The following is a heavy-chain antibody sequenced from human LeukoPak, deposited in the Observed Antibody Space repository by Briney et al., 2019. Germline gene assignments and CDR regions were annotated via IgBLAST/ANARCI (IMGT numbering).Heavy chain of an antibody. CDR3: ARAEPRNTRPGANKSYYFDY. CDR2: IYYSGST. V-gene: IGHV4-39*07. D-gene: IGHD4/OR15-4a*01. J-gene: IGHJ4*02. CDR1: GGSISSSSYY. Sequence: SETLSLTCTVSGGSISSSSYYWGWIRQPPGKGLEWIGRIYYSGSTYYNPSLKSRVTISVDTSKNQFSLKLSSVTAADTAVYYCARAEPRNTRPGANKSYYFDYWGQGTLVTVSS.